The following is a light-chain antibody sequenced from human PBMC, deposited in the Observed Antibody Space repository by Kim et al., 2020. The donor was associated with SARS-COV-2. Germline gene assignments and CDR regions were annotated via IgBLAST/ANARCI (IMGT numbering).Light chain of an antibody. Sequence: DIQMTQSPSSLSASVGDRVTITCRASQAITNSVAWYQQKPGKAPKLLLYLASTLESGVPSRFSGRGSGTDYTLTISSLQPEDFATYYCQHYYDVPYTFGQGTKLEI. J-gene: IGKJ2*01. CDR3: QHYYDVPYT. CDR2: LAS. V-gene: IGKV1-NL1*01. CDR1: QAITNS.